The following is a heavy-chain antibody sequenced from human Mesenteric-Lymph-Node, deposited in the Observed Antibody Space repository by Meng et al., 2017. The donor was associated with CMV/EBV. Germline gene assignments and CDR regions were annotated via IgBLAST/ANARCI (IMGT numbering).Heavy chain of an antibody. CDR3: ARERADFWSGSPNGLDA. CDR1: GFTVSSNY. CDR2: IYSGGAT. J-gene: IGHJ6*02. V-gene: IGHV3-66*02. Sequence: GGSLRLSCAAPGFTVSSNYMSWVRQAPGKGLEWSSVIYSGGATYYAESVKGRFTVSRDNSENTLYLQMNSLRPEDTAVYYCARERADFWSGSPNGLDAWGQGTTVTVSS. D-gene: IGHD3-3*01.